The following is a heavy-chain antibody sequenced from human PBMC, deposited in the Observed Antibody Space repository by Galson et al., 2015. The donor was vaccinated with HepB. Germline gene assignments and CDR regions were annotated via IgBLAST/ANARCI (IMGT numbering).Heavy chain of an antibody. V-gene: IGHV1-69*13. J-gene: IGHJ4*02. D-gene: IGHD1-1*01. CDR1: GDTFSTAA. Sequence: SVKVSCKASGDTFSTAAFSWVRQAPGQGLEWLGGIIPVFPRTNYAQKFQGTLTITADESRRTTYMELSGLRPEDTAVYYCARGRGYNSYTDFWGPGTLVIVSS. CDR3: ARGRGYNSYTDF. CDR2: IIPVFPRT.